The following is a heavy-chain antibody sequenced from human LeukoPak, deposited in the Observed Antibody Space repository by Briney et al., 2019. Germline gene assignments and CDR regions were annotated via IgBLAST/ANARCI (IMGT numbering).Heavy chain of an antibody. J-gene: IGHJ4*02. V-gene: IGHV4-39*07. CDR1: GGSISSSSYY. D-gene: IGHD3-22*01. CDR3: ARALFVSSGYYEPFDY. Sequence: PSETLSLTCTVSGGSISSSSYYWGWIRQPPGKGLEWIGSIYYSGSTYYNPSLKSRVTISVDTSKNQFSLKLSSVTAADTAVYYCARALFVSSGYYEPFDYWGQGTLVTVSS. CDR2: IYYSGST.